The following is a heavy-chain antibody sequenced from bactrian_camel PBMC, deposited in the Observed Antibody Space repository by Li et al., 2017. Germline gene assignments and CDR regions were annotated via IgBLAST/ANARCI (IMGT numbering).Heavy chain of an antibody. J-gene: IGHJ4*01. CDR1: GDTIGRYC. V-gene: IGHV3S9*01. CDR3: AAVNSPPPVSVLCSRGYHSSYSTRIKY. CDR2: IESDGST. Sequence: VQLVESGGDSVQSGGSLRLSCVASGDTIGRYCMGWFRQIPDKEREGVAGIESDGSTDYSDSVKGRFTISQDNGKNAVFLQMNELKPEDTGVYYCAAVNSPPPVSVLCSRGYHSSYSTRIKYWGQGTQVTVS. D-gene: IGHD2*01.